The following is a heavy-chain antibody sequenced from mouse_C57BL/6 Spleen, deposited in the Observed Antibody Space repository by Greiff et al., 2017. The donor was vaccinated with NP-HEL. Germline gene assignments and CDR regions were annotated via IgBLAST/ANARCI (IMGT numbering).Heavy chain of an antibody. J-gene: IGHJ2*01. CDR3: ARLELRLGY. CDR2: FYPGSGSI. D-gene: IGHD1-1*01. Sequence: VQLQQSGAELVKPGASVKLSCTASGYNINAYYIHWVKQRSGQGLEWIGWFYPGSGSIKYNAKFQDKATLTADKSSSTVYMELSRLTSEDSAVYFCARLELRLGYWGQGTTLTVSS. V-gene: IGHV1-62-2*01. CDR1: GYNINAYY.